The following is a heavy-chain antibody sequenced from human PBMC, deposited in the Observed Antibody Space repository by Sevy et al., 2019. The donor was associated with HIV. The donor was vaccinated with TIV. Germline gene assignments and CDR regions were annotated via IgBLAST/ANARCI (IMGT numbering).Heavy chain of an antibody. CDR1: GFTLSPYS. CDR3: ARDAMRVGNSNYYYGMDV. CDR2: ISSSSNII. Sequence: GGSLRLSCAASGFTLSPYSMEWVRQAPGKGLEWVSNISSSSNIIYYADSVKGRFTVSRDNAKNSLYLRMDSLRDEDTAVYYCARDAMRVGNSNYYYGMDVWGQGTTVTVSS. V-gene: IGHV3-48*02. D-gene: IGHD2-2*01. J-gene: IGHJ6*02.